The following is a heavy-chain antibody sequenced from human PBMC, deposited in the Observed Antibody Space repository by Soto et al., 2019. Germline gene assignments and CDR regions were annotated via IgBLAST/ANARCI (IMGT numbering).Heavy chain of an antibody. V-gene: IGHV1-69*06. CDR2: IIPIFDTP. D-gene: IGHD2-8*01. J-gene: IGHJ4*02. Sequence: QVQLVQSGVEVKKPGSSVKVSCKASGGTFKNYAIRWVRQAPGQGLEWMGGIIPIFDTPDYAQKFQGRVTITADKSRTIVYMELSSLRSEDTAVYYCARGPPRRDGYNTNWGQGTLVSVSS. CDR3: ARGPPRRDGYNTN. CDR1: GGTFKNYA.